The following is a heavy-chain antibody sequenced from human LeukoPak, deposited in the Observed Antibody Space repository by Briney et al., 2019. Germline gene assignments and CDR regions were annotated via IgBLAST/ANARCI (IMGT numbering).Heavy chain of an antibody. V-gene: IGHV3-74*01. CDR2: IKTGGSDT. Sequence: GGSLRLSCAASGFTFSRYWMNWVRQAPGKGLVWVSRIKTGGSDTAYADSVKGRFTISRDNAKNTLYLQMNSLKPEDTAVYYCAFHNSSGNFGYWGQGTLVTVSS. CDR1: GFTFSRYW. CDR3: AFHNSSGNFGY. D-gene: IGHD3-22*01. J-gene: IGHJ4*02.